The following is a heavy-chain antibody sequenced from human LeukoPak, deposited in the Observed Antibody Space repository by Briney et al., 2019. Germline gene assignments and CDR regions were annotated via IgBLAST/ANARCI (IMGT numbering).Heavy chain of an antibody. D-gene: IGHD5-24*01. CDR2: IYTSGNT. V-gene: IGHV4-4*07. CDR3: ARIPGRWLQLPFFDY. J-gene: IGHJ4*02. Sequence: PSETLSLTCTVSDYSISSGYYWNWIRQPAGKGLEWIGRIYTSGNTNYNPSLKSRVTMSIDTSKNQFSLQLSSVTAADTAVYYCARIPGRWLQLPFFDYWGQGTLVTVSS. CDR1: DYSISSGYY.